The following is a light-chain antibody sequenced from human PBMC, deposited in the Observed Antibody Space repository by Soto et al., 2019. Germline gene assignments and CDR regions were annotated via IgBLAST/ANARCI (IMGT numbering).Light chain of an antibody. J-gene: IGKJ2*01. CDR3: QQYGRSPNT. Sequence: EVGFTQSPGTLSLSPGERATLSCRASQSVSSTYLVWYQQKPGQSPRLLIYSTSSRATGIPDRFSGSGSGTDFNLTISRLEPEDFAVYYCQQYGRSPNTFGQGTKVEI. V-gene: IGKV3-20*01. CDR1: QSVSSTY. CDR2: STS.